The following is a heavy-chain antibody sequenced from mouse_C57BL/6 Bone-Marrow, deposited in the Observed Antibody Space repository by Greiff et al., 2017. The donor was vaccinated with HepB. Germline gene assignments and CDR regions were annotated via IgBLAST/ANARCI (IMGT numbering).Heavy chain of an antibody. V-gene: IGHV1-82*01. CDR3: APYYGSSYDWFAY. CDR2: IYPGDGDT. CDR1: GYAFSSSW. D-gene: IGHD1-1*01. Sequence: VQLQQSGPELVKPGASVKISCKASGYAFSSSWMNWVKQRPGKGLEWIGRIYPGDGDTNYNGKFKGKATLTADKSSSTAYMQLSSLTSEDSAVYFCAPYYGSSYDWFAYWGQGTLVTVSA. J-gene: IGHJ3*01.